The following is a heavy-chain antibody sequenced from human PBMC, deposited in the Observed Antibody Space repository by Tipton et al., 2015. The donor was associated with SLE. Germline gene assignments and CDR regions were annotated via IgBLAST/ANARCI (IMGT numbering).Heavy chain of an antibody. D-gene: IGHD4-23*01. Sequence: TLSLTCAVYGGSFSGYYWSWIRQPPGKGLEWIGEINHSGSTNYNPSLKSRVTISVDTSKNQFSLKLSSVTAADTAVYYCARVRGGNPDAVDIWGQATMVTVSS. J-gene: IGHJ3*02. V-gene: IGHV4-34*01. CDR2: INHSGST. CDR1: GGSFSGYY. CDR3: ARVRGGNPDAVDI.